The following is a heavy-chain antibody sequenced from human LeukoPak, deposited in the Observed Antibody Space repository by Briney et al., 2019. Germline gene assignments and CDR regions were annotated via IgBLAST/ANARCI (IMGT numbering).Heavy chain of an antibody. J-gene: IGHJ3*02. V-gene: IGHV1-2*02. Sequence: ASVKVSCKASGYTFTGYYMHWVRQAPGQGLEWMGWINPNSGGTNYAQKFQGRVTMTRDTSISTAYMELSRLRSDDTAVYYCARGPGYSYGRQGAFDIWGQGTMATVSS. CDR3: ARGPGYSYGRQGAFDI. D-gene: IGHD5-18*01. CDR1: GYTFTGYY. CDR2: INPNSGGT.